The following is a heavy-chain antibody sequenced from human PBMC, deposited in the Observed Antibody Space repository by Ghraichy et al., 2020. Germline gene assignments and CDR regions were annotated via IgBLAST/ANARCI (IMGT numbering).Heavy chain of an antibody. CDR1: GYTFTSYY. Sequence: ASVKVSCKASGYTFTSYYMHWVRQAPGQGLEWMGIINPSGGSTSYAQKFQGRVTMTRDTSTSTVYMELSSLRSEDTAVYYCARGGRVAGHVVVPAARIAAAGTNLYYFDYWGQGTLVTVSS. V-gene: IGHV1-46*03. CDR2: INPSGGST. J-gene: IGHJ4*02. CDR3: ARGGRVAGHVVVPAARIAAAGTNLYYFDY. D-gene: IGHD6-13*01.